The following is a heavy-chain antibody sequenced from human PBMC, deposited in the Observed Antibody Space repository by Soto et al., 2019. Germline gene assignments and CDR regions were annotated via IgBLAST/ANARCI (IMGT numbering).Heavy chain of an antibody. CDR1: GYTFTSYD. CDR2: MNPNSGNT. CDR3: AREVGGAPHGYYYYYGMDV. D-gene: IGHD2-15*01. Sequence: QVQLVQSGAEVKKPGASVKVSCKASGYTFTSYDINWVRQATGQGLEWMGWMNPNSGNTGYAQKFQGRVTMTRNTARSTAYMELSSLRSEDTAVYYCAREVGGAPHGYYYYYGMDVWGQGTTVNVSS. J-gene: IGHJ6*02. V-gene: IGHV1-8*01.